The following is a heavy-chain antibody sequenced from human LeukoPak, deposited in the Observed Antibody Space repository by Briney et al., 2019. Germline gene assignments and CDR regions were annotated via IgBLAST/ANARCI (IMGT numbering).Heavy chain of an antibody. CDR3: ASSPPDAASAFDY. CDR2: IYYSGST. CDR1: GGSISSYY. D-gene: IGHD6-25*01. V-gene: IGHV4-59*08. J-gene: IGHJ4*02. Sequence: SETLSLTCTVSGGSISSYYWSWIRQAPGKGLEWIGYIYYSGSTNYNPSLKSRVTISVDTSKKQFSLKLSSVTAADTAVYYCASSPPDAASAFDYWGQGTLVTVSS.